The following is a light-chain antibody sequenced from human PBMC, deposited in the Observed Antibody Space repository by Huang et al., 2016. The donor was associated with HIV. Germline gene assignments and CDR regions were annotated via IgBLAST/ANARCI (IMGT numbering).Light chain of an antibody. Sequence: EIVMTQSPATLSVSPGERATLSCRASQSVSSDLAWYQQKPGQAPRLLIYAASTRATGIRARFSGSGSGTEFTLTISSLQSEDFALYYGQQYNNWPPITFGQGTRLEIK. CDR1: QSVSSD. CDR3: QQYNNWPPIT. V-gene: IGKV3-15*01. CDR2: AAS. J-gene: IGKJ5*01.